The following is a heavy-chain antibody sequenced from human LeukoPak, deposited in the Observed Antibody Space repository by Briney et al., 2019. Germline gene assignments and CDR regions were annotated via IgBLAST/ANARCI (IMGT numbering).Heavy chain of an antibody. D-gene: IGHD3-10*01. CDR1: GYTFATHW. J-gene: IGHJ4*02. CDR3: ARRPPPDYGSGSVNYYFDY. Sequence: GESLKISCKGSGYTFATHWIGWVRQMPGKGLEWMGIIYPGDSDTRYSPSFQGQVTISADKSISTAYLQWSSLKASDTAMYYCARRPPPDYGSGSVNYYFDYWGQGTLVTVSS. CDR2: IYPGDSDT. V-gene: IGHV5-51*01.